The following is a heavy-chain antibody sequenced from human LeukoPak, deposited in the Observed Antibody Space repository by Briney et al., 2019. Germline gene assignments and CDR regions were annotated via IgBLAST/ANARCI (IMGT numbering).Heavy chain of an antibody. Sequence: GGSLRLSCAASGFTFSSYAMSWVRQAPGKGLEWGSAISGSGGSTYYADSVKGGFTISRDNSKNTLYLQMNSLRADDTAVYYCAKEQYSRVCADDYWGHGTLVPVSS. D-gene: IGHD6-19*01. CDR2: ISGSGGST. CDR3: AKEQYSRVCADDY. CDR1: GFTFSSYA. J-gene: IGHJ4*01. V-gene: IGHV3-23*01.